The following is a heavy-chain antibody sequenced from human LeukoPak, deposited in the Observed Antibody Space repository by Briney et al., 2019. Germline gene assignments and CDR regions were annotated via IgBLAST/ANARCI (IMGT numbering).Heavy chain of an antibody. J-gene: IGHJ3*01. Sequence: GASVKVSCTASGYTFTTYGISWVRQAPGQGLEWMGWVSGNNGNTNYAQKLQGRVTMTTDTSTNTAYMELRSLRSDDTAVYYCARDSYHSGTNWYDVFDVWGQGTMVTVSS. D-gene: IGHD1-1*01. CDR3: ARDSYHSGTNWYDVFDV. CDR1: GYTFTTYG. CDR2: VSGNNGNT. V-gene: IGHV1-18*01.